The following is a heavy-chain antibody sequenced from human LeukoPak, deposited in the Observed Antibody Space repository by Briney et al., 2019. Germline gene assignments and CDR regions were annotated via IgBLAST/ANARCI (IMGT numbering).Heavy chain of an antibody. J-gene: IGHJ6*03. CDR3: ARGLRAGNYMDV. CDR1: GFIVNNKY. V-gene: IGHV3-53*01. Sequence: GGSLRLSCAASGFIVNNKYMSWVRQAQGKGLEWGSIIYSGGTTEYTDSVKGRFTISRDNSKNTLNLQMNSLRAEDTGIYYCARGLRAGNYMDVWGKGTTVTVSS. CDR2: IYSGGTT. D-gene: IGHD3-3*01.